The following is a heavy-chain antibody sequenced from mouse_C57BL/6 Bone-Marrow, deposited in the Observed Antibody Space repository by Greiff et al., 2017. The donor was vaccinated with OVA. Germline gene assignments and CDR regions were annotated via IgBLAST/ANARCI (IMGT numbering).Heavy chain of an antibody. J-gene: IGHJ4*01. CDR1: GYTFTSYW. Sequence: VQLQQPGAELVKPGASVKLSCKASGYTFTSYWMQWVKQRPGQGLEWIGEIDPSDSYTNYNQKFKGKATLTVDTSSSTAYMQRSSLTSEDSAVYYCAREGFYRDYYAMDYWGQGTSVTVSS. V-gene: IGHV1-50*01. CDR2: IDPSDSYT. D-gene: IGHD2-14*01. CDR3: AREGFYRDYYAMDY.